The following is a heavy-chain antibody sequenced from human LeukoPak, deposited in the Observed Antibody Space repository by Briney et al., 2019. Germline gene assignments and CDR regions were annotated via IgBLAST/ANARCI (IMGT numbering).Heavy chain of an antibody. J-gene: IGHJ4*02. Sequence: GGSLRLSCVASGFTFRDHYIHWVRQAPGKGLEWVSTVRTDGKYILYADSVKGRFTISRDNSRDTLYLQMNSLRAGDTAIYYCVKDRPNYYGSNGHYYRQNGDYWGQGTLVAVSS. D-gene: IGHD3-22*01. V-gene: IGHV3-11*05. CDR2: VRTDGKYI. CDR3: VKDRPNYYGSNGHYYRQNGDY. CDR1: GFTFRDHY.